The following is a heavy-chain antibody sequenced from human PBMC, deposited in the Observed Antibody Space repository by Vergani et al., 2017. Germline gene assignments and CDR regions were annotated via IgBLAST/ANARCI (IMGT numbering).Heavy chain of an antibody. D-gene: IGHD3-16*01. V-gene: IGHV3-30*02. J-gene: IGHJ4*02. CDR2: IQFDGSNK. CDR1: GFNLSNYD. CDR3: AKHFRGWGIDY. Sequence: QVQLVESGGGVVQRGGSLRLSCATSGFNLSNYDMQWIRQGPGKGLEFVAFIQFDGSNKYYADSVKGRFTLPRDFSKNTLYLQMNSLRTDDTATYYCAKHFRGWGIDYWGQGTQVIVSS.